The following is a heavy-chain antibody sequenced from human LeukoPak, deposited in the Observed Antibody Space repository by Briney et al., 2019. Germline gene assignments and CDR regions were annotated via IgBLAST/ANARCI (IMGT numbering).Heavy chain of an antibody. CDR1: GFTFAKYA. CDR3: AKDPYSDFWSGYYFFDY. Sequence: GGSLRLSCAASGFTFAKYAMSWVRQAPGKGLEWVSGVSGSGGFTYYADFVKGRFTISRDNSKNTLYMQMSSLRAEDTALYYCAKDPYSDFWSGYYFFDYWGQGTLATVSS. J-gene: IGHJ4*02. V-gene: IGHV3-23*01. D-gene: IGHD3-3*01. CDR2: VSGSGGFT.